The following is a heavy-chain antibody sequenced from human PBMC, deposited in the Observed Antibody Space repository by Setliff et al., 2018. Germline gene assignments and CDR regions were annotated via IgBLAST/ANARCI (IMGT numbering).Heavy chain of an antibody. CDR1: GFTFSSYS. J-gene: IGHJ6*02. V-gene: IGHV3-23*01. CDR2: ISGSGGST. Sequence: GSLRLSCAASGFTFSSYSMNWVRQAPGKGLEWVSAISGSGGSTYYADSVKGRFTISRGNSKNTLYLQMNSLRAEDTAVYYCANLNLGRYCSGGSCPYGMDVWGQGTTVTVSS. D-gene: IGHD2-15*01. CDR3: ANLNLGRYCSGGSCPYGMDV.